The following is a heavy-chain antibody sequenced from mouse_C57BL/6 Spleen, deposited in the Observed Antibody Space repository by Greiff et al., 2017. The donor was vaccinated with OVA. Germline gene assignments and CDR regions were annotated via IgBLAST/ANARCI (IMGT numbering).Heavy chain of an antibody. J-gene: IGHJ4*01. D-gene: IGHD1-1*01. Sequence: QVQLQQPGAELVMPGASVKLSCKASGYTFTSYWMHWVKQRPGQGLEWIGEIDPSDSYTNYNQKFKGKSTLTVDKSSSTAYMQLSSLTSEDSAVYYCARASTVVAADYAMDYWGQGTSVTVYS. V-gene: IGHV1-69*01. CDR3: ARASTVVAADYAMDY. CDR1: GYTFTSYW. CDR2: IDPSDSYT.